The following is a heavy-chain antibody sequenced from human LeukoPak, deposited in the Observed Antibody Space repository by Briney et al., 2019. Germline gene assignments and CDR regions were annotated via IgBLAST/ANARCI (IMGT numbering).Heavy chain of an antibody. CDR2: ISAYNGNT. V-gene: IGHV1-18*01. J-gene: IGHJ4*02. D-gene: IGHD6-13*01. Sequence: ASVKVSCKASGYTFTSYGFSWVRQAPGQGLEWMGWISAYNGNTNYAQKLQGRVTMTTDTSTSTAYMELRSLKSDDTAVYYCAREAAAGSFDYWGQGTLVTVSS. CDR1: GYTFTSYG. CDR3: AREAAAGSFDY.